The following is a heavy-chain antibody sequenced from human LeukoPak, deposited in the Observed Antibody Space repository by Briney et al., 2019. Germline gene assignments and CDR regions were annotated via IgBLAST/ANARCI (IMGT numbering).Heavy chain of an antibody. Sequence: PSETLSLTCTVSGGFISSYYWSWIRQPPGKGLEWIGYIYTSGSTNYNPSLKSRVTISVDTSKNQFSLKLSSVTAADTAVYYCARLGYDFWSGYYADVDSYYFDYWGQGTLVPVSS. V-gene: IGHV4-4*09. D-gene: IGHD3-3*01. CDR2: IYTSGST. CDR3: ARLGYDFWSGYYADVDSYYFDY. J-gene: IGHJ4*02. CDR1: GGFISSYY.